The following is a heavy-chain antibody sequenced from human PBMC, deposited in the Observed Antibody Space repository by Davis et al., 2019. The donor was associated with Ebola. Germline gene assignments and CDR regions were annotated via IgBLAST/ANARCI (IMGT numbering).Heavy chain of an antibody. D-gene: IGHD3-16*01. J-gene: IGHJ3*02. CDR3: ARVGDMITFGGALDAFDI. CDR2: ISSDSDYI. V-gene: IGHV3-21*01. Sequence: GESLKISCAASGFTVSSNYMSWVRQAPGKGLEWVSSISSDSDYIYYADSAKGRFTISRDNSKNTLYLQMNSLRAEDTAVYYCARVGDMITFGGALDAFDIWGQGTMVTVSS. CDR1: GFTVSSNY.